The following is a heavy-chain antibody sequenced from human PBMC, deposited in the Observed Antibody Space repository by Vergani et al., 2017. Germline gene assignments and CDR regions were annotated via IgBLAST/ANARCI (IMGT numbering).Heavy chain of an antibody. Sequence: QVQLVESGGGVVQPGRSLRFSCAASGFTLSSHGMHWVRQAPGKGLEWVAVIWYDGSNKYYADSVKGRFTISRDNAKKSLYLQMNSLRAEDTAVFYCARDLSAAGRFDPWGQGTLVTVSS. CDR1: GFTLSSHG. D-gene: IGHD2-2*01. CDR3: ARDLSAAGRFDP. V-gene: IGHV3-33*01. J-gene: IGHJ5*02. CDR2: IWYDGSNK.